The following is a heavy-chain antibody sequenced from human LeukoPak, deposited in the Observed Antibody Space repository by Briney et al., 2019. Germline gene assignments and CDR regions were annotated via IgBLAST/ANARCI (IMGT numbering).Heavy chain of an antibody. Sequence: GASLQISCKGSGYIFTSYWIGWVRQLPGKGLEWMGIIYPGDSDTRYSPSFQGQVTISADKSISTAYLQWSSLKASDTAMYYCASSSYYGLYFQHWGQGTLVTVSS. CDR2: IYPGDSDT. CDR3: ASSSYYGLYFQH. V-gene: IGHV5-51*01. D-gene: IGHD1-26*01. CDR1: GYIFTSYW. J-gene: IGHJ1*01.